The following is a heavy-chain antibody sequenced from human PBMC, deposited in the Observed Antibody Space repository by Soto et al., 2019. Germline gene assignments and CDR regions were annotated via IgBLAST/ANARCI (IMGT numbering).Heavy chain of an antibody. CDR2: IIPIFGTA. CDR1: GGTFSSYA. CDR3: ASQLAPDFYYDSSGYYRY. D-gene: IGHD3-22*01. Sequence: GASVKVSCKASGGTFSSYAISWVRQAPGQGLEWMGGIIPIFGTANYAQKFQGRVTITADESTSTAYMELSSLRSEDTAVYYCASQLAPDFYYDSSGYYRYWGQGTLVTVSS. V-gene: IGHV1-69*13. J-gene: IGHJ4*02.